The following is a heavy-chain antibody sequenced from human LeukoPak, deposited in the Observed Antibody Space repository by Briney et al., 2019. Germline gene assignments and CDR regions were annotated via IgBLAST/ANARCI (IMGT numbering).Heavy chain of an antibody. CDR2: IYPGDSDA. D-gene: IGHD1-26*01. Sequence: GGALQISCKGAGYIFNSYWIGWVRQMPGKGLKGMGIIYPGDSDARYSPSFQGQGTISADKSISTAYLQWSSLKASDTAMYYCARRRDLYSGSYYPFDYWGQGTLVTVSS. CDR3: ARRRDLYSGSYYPFDY. J-gene: IGHJ4*02. CDR1: GYIFNSYW. V-gene: IGHV5-51*01.